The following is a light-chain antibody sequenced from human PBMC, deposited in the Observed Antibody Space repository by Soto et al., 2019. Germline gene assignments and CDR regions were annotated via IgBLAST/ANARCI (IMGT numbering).Light chain of an antibody. Sequence: EIVLTQSPGTLSLSPGESATLSCRASQSISNYFLAWYQQKPGQAPRLLIYGASNRAPGIPDRFSGSGSGTDFTLTISRLEPDDFVVYYCQQYDRSPPITFGQGTRLEIK. J-gene: IGKJ5*01. CDR1: QSISNYF. CDR3: QQYDRSPPIT. V-gene: IGKV3-20*01. CDR2: GAS.